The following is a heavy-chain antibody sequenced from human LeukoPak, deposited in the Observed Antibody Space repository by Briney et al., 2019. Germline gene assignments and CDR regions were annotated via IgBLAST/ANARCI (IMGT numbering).Heavy chain of an antibody. CDR2: INYSGST. CDR3: ASHTRSYDILTGYYSYWFDP. D-gene: IGHD3-9*01. J-gene: IGHJ5*02. CDR1: GGSISSSSYY. V-gene: IGHV4-39*01. Sequence: PSETLSLTCTVSGGSISSSSYYWGWIRQPPGNGLEWIGSINYSGSTYYNPSLKSRVTISVDTSKNQFSLKLSSVTAADTAVYYCASHTRSYDILTGYYSYWFDPWGQGTLVTVSS.